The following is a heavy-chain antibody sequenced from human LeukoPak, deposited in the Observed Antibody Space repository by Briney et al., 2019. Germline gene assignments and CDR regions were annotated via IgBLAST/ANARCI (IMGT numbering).Heavy chain of an antibody. CDR2: ISGSGSST. D-gene: IGHD2-2*01. Sequence: GGSLRLSCAASGFTFSTYAMSWVRQAPEKGLEWVSTISGSGSSTYYADSVRGRFTIYRDNPKNTLYLQMNSLRDEDTALYYCARQEPTAYVDYWGRGTLVTVSS. CDR1: GFTFSTYA. J-gene: IGHJ4*02. CDR3: ARQEPTAYVDY. V-gene: IGHV3-23*01.